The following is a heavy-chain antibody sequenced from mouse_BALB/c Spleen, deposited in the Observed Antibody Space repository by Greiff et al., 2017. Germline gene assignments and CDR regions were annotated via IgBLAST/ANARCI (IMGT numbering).Heavy chain of an antibody. Sequence: VMLVESGGGLVKPGGSLKLSCAASGFTFSSYTMSWVRQTPEKRLEWVATISSGGSYTYYPDSVKGRFTISRDNAKNTLYLQMSSLKSEDTAMYYCTRDPYYGNYDWYFDVWGAGTTVTVSS. CDR2: ISSGGSYT. CDR3: TRDPYYGNYDWYFDV. J-gene: IGHJ1*01. V-gene: IGHV5-6-4*01. D-gene: IGHD2-10*01. CDR1: GFTFSSYT.